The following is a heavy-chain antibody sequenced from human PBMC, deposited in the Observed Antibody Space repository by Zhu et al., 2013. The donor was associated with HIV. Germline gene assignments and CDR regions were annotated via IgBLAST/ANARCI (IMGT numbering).Heavy chain of an antibody. J-gene: IGHJ4*02. CDR3: ARAYYYYDSSGYLSEDY. Sequence: QVQLVQSGAEVKKPGASVKVSCKASGYTFTSYGISWVRQAPGQGLEWMGWISAYNGNTNYAQKLQGRVTMTTDTSTSTAYMELRSLRSDDTAVYYCARAYYYYDSSGYLSEDYWGQGTLVTVSS. D-gene: IGHD3-22*01. V-gene: IGHV1-18*01. CDR1: GYTFTSYG. CDR2: ISAYNGNT.